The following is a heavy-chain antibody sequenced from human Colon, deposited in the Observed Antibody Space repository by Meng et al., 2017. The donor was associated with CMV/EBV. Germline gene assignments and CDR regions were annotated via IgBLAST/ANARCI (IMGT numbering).Heavy chain of an antibody. Sequence: GGSLRLSCAASGSSFSRYSMNWLRQAPGKGLEWVSSIGSSGGGIYYPDSVKGRFTISRDNARNALYLEMSSLRAEDTAVYYCTRDRLEGDFSGPGFWGQGTLVTVSS. CDR1: GSSFSRYS. CDR2: IGSSGGGI. V-gene: IGHV3-21*01. D-gene: IGHD3-16*02. CDR3: TRDRLEGDFSGPGF. J-gene: IGHJ4*02.